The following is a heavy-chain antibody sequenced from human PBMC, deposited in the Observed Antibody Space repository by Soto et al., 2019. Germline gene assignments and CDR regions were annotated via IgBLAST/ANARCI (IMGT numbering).Heavy chain of an antibody. CDR1: GFTFSDYW. CDR3: ARVPQYCSGSSCYTVGAFDI. CDR2: IKQDGSEK. D-gene: IGHD2-15*01. Sequence: EVQLVESGGGLVQPGGSLRLSCAASGFTFSDYWMSWVRQAPGKGLEWVANIKQDGSEKYYVDSVKGRFTISRDNTKMSQYLQMNSLRAEDTAVYYCARVPQYCSGSSCYTVGAFDIWGQGTMVTVSS. V-gene: IGHV3-7*01. J-gene: IGHJ3*02.